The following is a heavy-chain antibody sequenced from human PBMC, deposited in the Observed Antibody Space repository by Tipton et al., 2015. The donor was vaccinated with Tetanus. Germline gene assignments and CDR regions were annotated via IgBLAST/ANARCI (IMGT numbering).Heavy chain of an antibody. CDR1: GGSINSTDDY. J-gene: IGHJ4*02. V-gene: IGHV4-61*08. CDR3: AGVTAQRTELYFDH. Sequence: TLSLTCSVSGGSINSTDDYWSWIRQPPGKGLEWIGYVYYTGSTNHNPSLKSRVTISMDRSKNQISLQLTSVTAADTAVYFCAGVTAQRTELYFDHWGQGTLVTVSS. D-gene: IGHD6-13*01. CDR2: VYYTGST.